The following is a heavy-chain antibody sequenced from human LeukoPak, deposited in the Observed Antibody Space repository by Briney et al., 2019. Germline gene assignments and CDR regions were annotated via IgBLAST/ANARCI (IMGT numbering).Heavy chain of an antibody. CDR3: ARGFWAVGATDRVNAFDI. CDR1: GDSFSSHY. Sequence: PSETLSLTCAVSGDSFSSHYWTWIRQSPGTGLEWIGYISHIGRTNYNPSLKSRVTISIDTSKNQFSLKLSSVTAADTAVYYCARGFWAVGATDRVNAFDIWGQGTMVTVSS. J-gene: IGHJ3*02. D-gene: IGHD1-26*01. CDR2: ISHIGRT. V-gene: IGHV4-59*11.